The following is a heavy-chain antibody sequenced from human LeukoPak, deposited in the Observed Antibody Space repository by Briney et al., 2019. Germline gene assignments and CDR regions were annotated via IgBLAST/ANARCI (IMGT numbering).Heavy chain of an antibody. Sequence: PGGSLRLSCAASGFTLSSYSMKWVRQAPGKGLEWVSSISSSSIYIYYADSVKGRFTISRDNSKNTLYLQMNSLRAEDTAVYYCAKSIVVVTPDAFDIWGQGTMVTVSS. CDR1: GFTLSSYS. D-gene: IGHD2-21*02. V-gene: IGHV3-21*04. J-gene: IGHJ3*02. CDR2: ISSSSIYI. CDR3: AKSIVVVTPDAFDI.